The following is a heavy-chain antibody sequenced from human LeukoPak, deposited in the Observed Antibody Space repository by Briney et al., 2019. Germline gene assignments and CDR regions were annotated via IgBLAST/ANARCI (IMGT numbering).Heavy chain of an antibody. CDR1: GYTLTSYG. Sequence: ASVKVSCKASGYTLTSYGISWVRQAPGQGLKWLGWISAYNGNTNYAQQLQGRVTMTSDTSTSTDYMELSSLRSEDTAVLYCARAMFYGSGVGGALAYWGQGTLVTVSS. D-gene: IGHD3-10*01. CDR3: ARAMFYGSGVGGALAY. V-gene: IGHV1-18*01. J-gene: IGHJ4*02. CDR2: ISAYNGNT.